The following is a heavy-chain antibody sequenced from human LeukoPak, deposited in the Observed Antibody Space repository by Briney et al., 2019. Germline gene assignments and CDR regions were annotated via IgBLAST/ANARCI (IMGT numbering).Heavy chain of an antibody. V-gene: IGHV3-30-3*01. D-gene: IGHD4-11*01. CDR1: GFTFSSYA. Sequence: PGGALRLSCAASGFTFSSYAMHWVRQAPGKGLQWLALTSDDGSAKYYADSVKGRFTISRDNSQNTLYLQMNSLRAEETAMYYCARAPGGFHSDYSPIGYWGQGTLVTVSS. CDR2: TSDDGSAK. CDR3: ARAPGGFHSDYSPIGY. J-gene: IGHJ4*02.